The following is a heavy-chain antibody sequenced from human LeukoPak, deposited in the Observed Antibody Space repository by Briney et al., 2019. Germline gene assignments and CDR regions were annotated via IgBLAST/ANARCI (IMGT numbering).Heavy chain of an antibody. CDR3: AKDRSSWSDLDY. Sequence: GGSLRLSCAASGFTFSSYAVSWIRQAPGKGLEWVSVISDSGGSTYYADSVKGRFTISRDNSKNTLYLQMNSLRAEDTAVYYCAKDRSSWSDLDYWGQGTLVTVSS. CDR2: ISDSGGST. D-gene: IGHD6-13*01. CDR1: GFTFSSYA. V-gene: IGHV3-23*01. J-gene: IGHJ4*02.